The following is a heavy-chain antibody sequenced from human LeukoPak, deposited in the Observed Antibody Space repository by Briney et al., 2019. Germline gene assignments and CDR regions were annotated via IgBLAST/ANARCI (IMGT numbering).Heavy chain of an antibody. CDR3: ALAPGRWLQAPFDY. CDR2: ITSSSSYI. D-gene: IGHD5-24*01. V-gene: IGHV3-21*04. CDR1: GFTFSSYA. J-gene: IGHJ4*02. Sequence: GGSLRLSCAASGFTFSSYAMSWVRQAPGKGLEWVSSITSSSSYIYYADSVKGRFTISRDNAKNSLYLQMNSLRAEDTALYYCALAPGRWLQAPFDYWGQGTLVTVSS.